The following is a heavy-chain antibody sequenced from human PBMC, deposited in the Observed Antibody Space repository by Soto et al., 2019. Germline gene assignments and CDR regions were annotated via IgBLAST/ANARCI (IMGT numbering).Heavy chain of an antibody. Sequence: ESGGGLVQPGGSLRLSCAASGFTVSTKYMSWVRQAPGEGLEWVSVIYSGGCTFYADSVRGRFTISRDNSKNTVNLQMNSLRAEDTDVYYCASDPWAPDYWGQGTLVTVST. CDR3: ASDPWAPDY. CDR1: GFTVSTKY. J-gene: IGHJ4*02. D-gene: IGHD3-16*01. V-gene: IGHV3-66*01. CDR2: IYSGGCT.